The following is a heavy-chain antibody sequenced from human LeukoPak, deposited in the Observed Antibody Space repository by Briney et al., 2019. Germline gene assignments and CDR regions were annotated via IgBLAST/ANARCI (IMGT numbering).Heavy chain of an antibody. Sequence: GRSLRLSCTAPGLTFGDYTMSWVRQAPGKGLEWVGFIRSKAYGGTTEYAASVKGRFTISRDDSKSIAYLQMNSLKTEDTAVYFCTRPHDYWGQGTLVTVSS. CDR3: TRPHDY. CDR1: GLTFGDYT. J-gene: IGHJ4*02. CDR2: IRSKAYGGTT. V-gene: IGHV3-49*04.